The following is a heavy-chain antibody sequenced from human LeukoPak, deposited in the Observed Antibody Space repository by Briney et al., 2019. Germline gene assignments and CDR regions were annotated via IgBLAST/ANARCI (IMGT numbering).Heavy chain of an antibody. CDR1: GFTFSSYA. CDR3: ARDRESRFLERLSGAPGY. Sequence: GGSLRLSCAASGFTFSSYAMHWVRQAPGKGLEWVAVISYDGSNKYYADSVKGRFTISRDNSKNTLYLQMNSLRAEDTAVYYCARDRESRFLERLSGAPGYWGQGTLVTVSS. V-gene: IGHV3-30-3*01. D-gene: IGHD3-3*01. J-gene: IGHJ4*02. CDR2: ISYDGSNK.